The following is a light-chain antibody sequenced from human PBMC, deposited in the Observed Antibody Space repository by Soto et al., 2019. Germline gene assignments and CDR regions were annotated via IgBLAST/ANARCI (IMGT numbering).Light chain of an antibody. V-gene: IGKV4-1*01. CDR3: QQYYSTPWT. Sequence: DIVMTQSPDSLAVSLSERATINCKSSQSVFYSSNNNNYLAWYQQKPGQPPKLLIYWASTRESGVPDRFSGSGSGTDFTLTISSLPAEDVAVYYCQQYYSTPWTFGQGTKLEIK. J-gene: IGKJ1*01. CDR2: WAS. CDR1: QSVFYSSNNNNY.